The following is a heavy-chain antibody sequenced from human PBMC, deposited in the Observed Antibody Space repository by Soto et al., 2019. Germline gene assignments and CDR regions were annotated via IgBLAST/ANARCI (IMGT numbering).Heavy chain of an antibody. Sequence: GGSLRLSCAASGFTFSSYGMHWVRQAPGKGLEWVAVISYDGSNKYYADSVKGRFTISRDNSKNTLYLQMNSLRAEDTAVYYCVKDVLRFLEWLAFYGMDVWGQGTTVTVSS. V-gene: IGHV3-30*18. CDR2: ISYDGSNK. CDR1: GFTFSSYG. J-gene: IGHJ6*02. CDR3: VKDVLRFLEWLAFYGMDV. D-gene: IGHD3-3*01.